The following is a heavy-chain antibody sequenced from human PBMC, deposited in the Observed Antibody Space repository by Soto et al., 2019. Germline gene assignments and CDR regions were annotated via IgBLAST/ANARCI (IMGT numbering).Heavy chain of an antibody. V-gene: IGHV4-39*01. J-gene: IGHJ4*02. CDR2: IYYSGTT. CDR1: NGSISSSNYH. Sequence: QLQLQESGPGLVKPSETLSLTCTVSNGSISSSNYHWGWIRQAPGKGLECIGSIYYSGTTYYNPSLKSRVTISVETSKNQFALKLRSVTPADTPVYYCARRKHGDSSGCGEFDYWGQGTLVTVSS. D-gene: IGHD6-19*01. CDR3: ARRKHGDSSGCGEFDY.